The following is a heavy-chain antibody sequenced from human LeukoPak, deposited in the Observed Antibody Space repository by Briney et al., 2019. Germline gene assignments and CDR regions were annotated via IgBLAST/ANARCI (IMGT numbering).Heavy chain of an antibody. CDR3: ARTNYYDSSGSAAFDY. D-gene: IGHD3-22*01. Sequence: PGGSLRLSCAASGFIFSSYWMHWVRQAPGKGLEWVSSISSSSSYIYYADSVKGRFTISRDNAKNSLYLQMNSLRAEDTAVYYCARTNYYDSSGSAAFDYWGQGTLVTVSS. V-gene: IGHV3-21*01. CDR2: ISSSSSYI. J-gene: IGHJ4*02. CDR1: GFIFSSYW.